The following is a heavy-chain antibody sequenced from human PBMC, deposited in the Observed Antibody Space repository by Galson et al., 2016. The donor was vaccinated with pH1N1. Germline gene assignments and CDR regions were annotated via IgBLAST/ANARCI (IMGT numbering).Heavy chain of an antibody. CDR3: ARDTSGHATRPYGAFDI. CDR1: GFTFSTYE. J-gene: IGHJ3*02. CDR2: ISSSGSAL. Sequence: SLRLSCAASGFTFSTYEMSWARQAPGKGLEWVAFISSSGSALYYADSVEGRFTISRENARNSLYLQMNSLRAEDTAVYYYARDTSGHATRPYGAFDIWGQGTMVTVSS. D-gene: IGHD3-10*01. V-gene: IGHV3-48*03.